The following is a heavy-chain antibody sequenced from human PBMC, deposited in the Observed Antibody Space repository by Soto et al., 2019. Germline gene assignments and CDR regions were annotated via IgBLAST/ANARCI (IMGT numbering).Heavy chain of an antibody. J-gene: IGHJ6*02. V-gene: IGHV1-69*02. D-gene: IGHD5-12*01. CDR1: GGTFSSYT. CDR3: ARAQAHRQGGSGYDSYYYYGMDV. Sequence: GASVKVSCKASGGTFSSYTISWVRQAPGQGLEWMGRIIPILGIANYAQKFQGRVTITADKSTSTAYMELSSLRSEDTAVYYCARAQAHRQGGSGYDSYYYYGMDVWGQGTTVTVSS. CDR2: IIPILGIA.